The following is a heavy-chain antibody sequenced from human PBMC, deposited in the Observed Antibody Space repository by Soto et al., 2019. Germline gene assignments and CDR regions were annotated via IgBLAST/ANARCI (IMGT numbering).Heavy chain of an antibody. CDR1: GFTFSSYG. Sequence: PGGSLRLSCAASGFTFSSYGMHWVRQAPGKGLEWVAVISYDGSNKYYADSVKGRFTISRDNSKNTLYLQMNSLRAEDTAVYYCAKDLFRYCSSTSCYLLSDWGQGTLVTVS. D-gene: IGHD2-2*01. V-gene: IGHV3-30*18. J-gene: IGHJ4*02. CDR3: AKDLFRYCSSTSCYLLSD. CDR2: ISYDGSNK.